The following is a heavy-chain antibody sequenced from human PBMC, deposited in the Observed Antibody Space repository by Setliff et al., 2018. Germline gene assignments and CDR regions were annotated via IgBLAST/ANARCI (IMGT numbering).Heavy chain of an antibody. Sequence: SVKVSCKASGGTFSRYAISWVRQAPGQGLEWMGGIIPIFGTANYAQKFQGRVTITADESTSTVYMELSSLRSEDTAVYYCARLPHTPSWNYRREVFDYWGQGTLVTVSS. CDR3: ARLPHTPSWNYRREVFDY. D-gene: IGHD1-7*01. CDR1: GGTFSRYA. V-gene: IGHV1-69*13. CDR2: IIPIFGTA. J-gene: IGHJ4*02.